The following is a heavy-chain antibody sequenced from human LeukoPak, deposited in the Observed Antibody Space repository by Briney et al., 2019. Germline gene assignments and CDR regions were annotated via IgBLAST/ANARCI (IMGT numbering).Heavy chain of an antibody. CDR2: INPSGGST. D-gene: IGHD5-24*01. Sequence: GPVKVSCKASGSTFTSYYMHWVRQAPGQGLEWMGIINPSGGSTSYAQKFQGRVTMTRDMSTSTVYMELSSLRSEDTAVYYCARGSRDGYNFDYWGQGTLVTVSS. CDR1: GSTFTSYY. J-gene: IGHJ4*02. V-gene: IGHV1-46*01. CDR3: ARGSRDGYNFDY.